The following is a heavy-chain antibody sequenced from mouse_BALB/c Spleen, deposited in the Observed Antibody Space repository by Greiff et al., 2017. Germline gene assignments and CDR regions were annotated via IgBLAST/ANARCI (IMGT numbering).Heavy chain of an antibody. J-gene: IGHJ2*01. CDR3: ARPAYYYFDY. CDR1: GFTFSSYA. CDR2: ISSGGSYT. D-gene: IGHD6-5*01. V-gene: IGHV5-9-1*01. Sequence: EVMLVESGGGLVKPGGSLKLSCAASGFTFSSYAMSWVRQTPEKRLEWVATISSGGSYTYYPDSVKGRFTISRDNAKNTLYLQMSSLRSEDTAMYYCARPAYYYFDYWGQGTTLTVSS.